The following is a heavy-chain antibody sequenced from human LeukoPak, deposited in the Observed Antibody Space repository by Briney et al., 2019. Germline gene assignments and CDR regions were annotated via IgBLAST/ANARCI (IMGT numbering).Heavy chain of an antibody. Sequence: GGSLRLSCAASGLTFSNYWMHWVRQAPGKGLEWVAVISYDGSNKYYADSVKGRFTISRDNSKNTLYLQMNSLRAEDTAVYYCAKSDPSKPGIAAAGAVDYWGQGTLVTVSS. D-gene: IGHD6-13*01. V-gene: IGHV3-30*18. CDR2: ISYDGSNK. J-gene: IGHJ4*02. CDR1: GLTFSNYW. CDR3: AKSDPSKPGIAAAGAVDY.